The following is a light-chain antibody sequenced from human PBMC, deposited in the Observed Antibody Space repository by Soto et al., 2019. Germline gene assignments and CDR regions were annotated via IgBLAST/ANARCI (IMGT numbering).Light chain of an antibody. CDR1: SSNVGSYKL. J-gene: IGLJ1*01. CDR2: EVN. V-gene: IGLV2-23*02. Sequence: ALTQPASVSGSPGQSITISCTGTSSNVGSYKLVSWYQQHPGKAPKLMIFEVNKRPSGVSNRFSGSKSGHTASLTISGLKVEDEADYYCCSSGGSPTYVFGTGTKVTVL. CDR3: CSSGGSPTYV.